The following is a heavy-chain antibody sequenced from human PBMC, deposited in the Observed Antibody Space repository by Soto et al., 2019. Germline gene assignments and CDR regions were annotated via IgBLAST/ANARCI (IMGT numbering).Heavy chain of an antibody. CDR2: IIPILGIA. D-gene: IGHD2-15*01. V-gene: IGHV1-69*04. CDR3: ARDRSAGYCSGGSCFSCNDSSNYYIYV. J-gene: IGHJ6*03. CDR1: GGTFSSYT. Sequence: ASVKVSCKASGGTFSSYTISWVRQAPGQGLEWMGRIIPILGIANYAQKFQGRVTITADKSTSTAYMELSSLRSEDTAVYYCARDRSAGYCSGGSCFSCNDSSNYYIYV.